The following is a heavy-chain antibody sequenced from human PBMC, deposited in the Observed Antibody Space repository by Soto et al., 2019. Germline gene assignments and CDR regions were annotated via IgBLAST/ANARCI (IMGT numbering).Heavy chain of an antibody. Sequence: QVQLQQWGAGLLKPSETLSLTCAVDSGSFSTYYCSWTRQPPGKGLEWIGEIHPSGDTDYNPSLXXXXXXXXXXXXXXXXXXXXXXXXXXXXXXXXXXXRDPHKGGRTWGQGTLVTVSS. V-gene: IGHV4-34*02. CDR1: SGSFSTYY. D-gene: IGHD3-16*01. CDR3: XXXRDPHKGGRT. J-gene: IGHJ5*02. CDR2: IHPSGDT.